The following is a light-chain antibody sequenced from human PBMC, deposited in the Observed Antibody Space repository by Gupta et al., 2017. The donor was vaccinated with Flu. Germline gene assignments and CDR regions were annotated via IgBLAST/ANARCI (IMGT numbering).Light chain of an antibody. CDR2: HAS. CDR3: QQYDKIPVT. J-gene: IGKJ5*01. Sequence: DIQMTQSPSSLSAYVGDRVTITCRASQHITNYLNWYQQKPGKAPQLLIYHASNLETGVPSRFSGSGSGTEFSFTISRLQAEDFATYYCQQYDKIPVTVGQRTRLDI. CDR1: QHITNY. V-gene: IGKV1-33*01.